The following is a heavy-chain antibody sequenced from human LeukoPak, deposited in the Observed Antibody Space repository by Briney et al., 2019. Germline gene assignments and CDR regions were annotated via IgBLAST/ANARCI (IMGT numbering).Heavy chain of an antibody. CDR1: GYSISSGYY. V-gene: IGHV4-38-2*01. D-gene: IGHD2-2*01. Sequence: SETLSLTCAVSGYSISSGYYWGWIRPPPGKGLEWIGSIYHSGSTYYNPSLKSRVTISVDPSKNQFSLKLSSVTAADTAVYYCARLTYTSCYEGYCYYYYMDVWGKGTTVTVSS. J-gene: IGHJ6*03. CDR2: IYHSGST. CDR3: ARLTYTSCYEGYCYYYYMDV.